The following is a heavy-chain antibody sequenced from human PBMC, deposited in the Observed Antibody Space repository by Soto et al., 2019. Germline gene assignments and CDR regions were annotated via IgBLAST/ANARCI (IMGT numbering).Heavy chain of an antibody. CDR1: GDSINNRSYY. V-gene: IGHV4-39*01. CDR3: ARLRGYCSGGSCYHFDY. CDR2: IYYSGST. J-gene: IGHJ4*02. Sequence: SETLSLTCTVTGDSINNRSYYWGWIRQPPGKGLEWIGSIYYSGSTYNNPSLKSRVSMSVDTSKNQFSLKLTSVTAVDTAIYYCARLRGYCSGGSCYHFDYWGQGTLVTVSS. D-gene: IGHD2-15*01.